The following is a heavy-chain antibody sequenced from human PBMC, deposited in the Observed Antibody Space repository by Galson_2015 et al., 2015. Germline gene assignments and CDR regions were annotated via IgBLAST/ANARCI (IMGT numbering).Heavy chain of an antibody. CDR1: GFTFSSCG. J-gene: IGHJ4*02. D-gene: IGHD6-19*01. V-gene: IGHV3-30*18. CDR2: ISFDGNNK. Sequence: SLRLSCAASGFTFSSCGMHWVRQAPGKGLEWVAVISFDGNNKYYADSVKGRIIISRDNSKNTLYLQMNSLRAEETAVYYCAKSNTPYSSGWPIDYWGQGTLVTVSS. CDR3: AKSNTPYSSGWPIDY.